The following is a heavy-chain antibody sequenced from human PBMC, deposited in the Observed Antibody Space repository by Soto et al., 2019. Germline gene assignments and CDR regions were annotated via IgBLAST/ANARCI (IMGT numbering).Heavy chain of an antibody. J-gene: IGHJ6*02. D-gene: IGHD2-2*01. CDR1: GGFVNSDTHS. V-gene: IGHV4-61*01. Sequence: SETLSLTCTVSGGFVNSDTHSWSWIRQTPGKRLEWIGFIYSGGSTKNPSLRSRVTMSVDTSKNQFSLKLRSVIVADTAVYHCARFVRPCSATTCSTRADVWGQGTTVTVSS. CDR2: IYSGGST. CDR3: ARFVRPCSATTCSTRADV.